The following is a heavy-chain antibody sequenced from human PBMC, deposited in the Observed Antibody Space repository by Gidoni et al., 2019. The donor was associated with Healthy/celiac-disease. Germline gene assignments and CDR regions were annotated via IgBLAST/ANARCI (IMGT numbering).Heavy chain of an antibody. CDR2: ISGSGGST. V-gene: IGHV3-23*01. D-gene: IGHD6-13*01. CDR1: GFTFSSYA. J-gene: IGHJ4*02. CDR3: AKDGSSSWLLFDY. Sequence: EVQMLESGGGLVQPGWSLSLSCAASGFTFSSYAMSWVRQGPGKGLEWVSAISGSGGSTYYADSVKGRFTISRDNSKNTLYLQMNSLRAEDTAVYYCAKDGSSSWLLFDYWGQGTLVTVSS.